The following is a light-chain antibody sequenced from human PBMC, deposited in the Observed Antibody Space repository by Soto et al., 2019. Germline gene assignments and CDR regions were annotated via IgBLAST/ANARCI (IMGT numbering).Light chain of an antibody. CDR2: DAS. CDR1: QSVSSS. V-gene: IGKV3-11*01. Sequence: EIVLTQSPDTLSLSPGERATLSCRASQSVSSSLAWYQQKPGQAPRLLIYDASNRATGIPARFSGSGSGTDFPLTISSLEPEDFAFYYCQQRSNWPPEVTFGPGTKVDIK. J-gene: IGKJ3*01. CDR3: QQRSNWPPEVT.